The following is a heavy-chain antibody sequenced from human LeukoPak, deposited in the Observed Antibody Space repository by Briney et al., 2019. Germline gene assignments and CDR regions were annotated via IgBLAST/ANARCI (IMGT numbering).Heavy chain of an antibody. CDR2: ISHSGST. CDR1: GYSISSGYY. J-gene: IGHJ4*02. V-gene: IGHV4-38-2*02. Sequence: SETLSLTCTVSGYSISSGYYWGWIRQPPGKGLEWIGSISHSGSTYYNPSLKSRVTISVDTSKNQFSLKLSSVTAADTAVYYCARGRINWNDAQVFLRGRYFDYWGQGTLVTVSS. CDR3: ARGRINWNDAQVFLRGRYFDY. D-gene: IGHD1-1*01.